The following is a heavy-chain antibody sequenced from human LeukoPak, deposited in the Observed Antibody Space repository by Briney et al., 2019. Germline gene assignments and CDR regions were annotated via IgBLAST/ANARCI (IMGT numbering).Heavy chain of an antibody. V-gene: IGHV3-7*01. D-gene: IGHD3-22*01. Sequence: SGGSLRLSCAASGFTFSSYWMSWVRQAPGKGLEWVANIKQDGSEKYYVDSVKGRFTISRDNAKNSLYLQMNSLRAEDTAVYYCARDSYYYDSSGYQYDYWGQGTLVTVSS. CDR1: GFTFSSYW. J-gene: IGHJ4*02. CDR2: IKQDGSEK. CDR3: ARDSYYYDSSGYQYDY.